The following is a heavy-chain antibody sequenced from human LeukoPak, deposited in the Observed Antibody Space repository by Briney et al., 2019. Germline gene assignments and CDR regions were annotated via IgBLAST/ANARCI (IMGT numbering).Heavy chain of an antibody. J-gene: IGHJ6*03. Sequence: SETLSLTCTVAGGFISSYYWSWIRQPPVKGLEWLGYIYYTGSTNYNPSRKGRVTISVDTSKNQFSLKLGSVTAAATAVYYCARGVRGQQLVYYYYYYMDDWGKGTTVTISS. CDR3: ARGVRGQQLVYYYYYYMDD. V-gene: IGHV4-59*01. CDR1: GGFISSYY. CDR2: IYYTGST. D-gene: IGHD6-13*01.